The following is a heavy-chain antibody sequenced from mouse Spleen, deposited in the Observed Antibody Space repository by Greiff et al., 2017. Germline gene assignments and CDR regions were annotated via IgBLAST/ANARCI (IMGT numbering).Heavy chain of an antibody. D-gene: IGHD2-5*01. Sequence: EVQLQQSGPELVKPGASVKMSCKASGYTFTDYNMHWVKQSHGKSLEWIGYINPNNGGTSYNQKFKGKATLTVNKSSSTAYMELRSLTSEDSAVYYYARSRYSNGAWFAYWGQGTLVTVSA. J-gene: IGHJ3*01. CDR1: GYTFTDYN. CDR3: ARSRYSNGAWFAY. V-gene: IGHV1-22*01. CDR2: INPNNGGT.